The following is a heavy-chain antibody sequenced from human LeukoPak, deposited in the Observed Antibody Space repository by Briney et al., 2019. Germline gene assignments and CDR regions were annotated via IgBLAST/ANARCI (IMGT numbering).Heavy chain of an antibody. Sequence: GGSLRLSCAASGFTFSSYSMNWVRQAPGKGLEWVSYISSSSSTIYYADSVKGRFTNSRDNAKNSLYLQMNSLRAEDTAVYYCARKNYDFWSGYSYYFDYWGQGTLVTVSS. CDR2: ISSSSSTI. CDR3: ARKNYDFWSGYSYYFDY. CDR1: GFTFSSYS. V-gene: IGHV3-48*04. D-gene: IGHD3-3*01. J-gene: IGHJ4*02.